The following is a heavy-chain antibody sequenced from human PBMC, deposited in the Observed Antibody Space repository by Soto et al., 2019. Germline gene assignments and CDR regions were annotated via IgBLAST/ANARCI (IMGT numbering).Heavy chain of an antibody. Sequence: EVQLVESGGGLVKPGGSLRLSCAASGFTFSSYSMNWVRQAPGKGLEWVSSISSSSSYIYYADSVKGRFTISRDNAKNSLYLQMNSLRADDTAVYYCARVSGYCTNGVCYTYYYYGMDVWGQGTTVTVSS. CDR2: ISSSSSYI. CDR1: GFTFSSYS. J-gene: IGHJ6*02. V-gene: IGHV3-21*01. D-gene: IGHD2-8*01. CDR3: ARVSGYCTNGVCYTYYYYGMDV.